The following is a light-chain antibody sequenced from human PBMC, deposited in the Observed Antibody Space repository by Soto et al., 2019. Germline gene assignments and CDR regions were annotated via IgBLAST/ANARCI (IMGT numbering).Light chain of an antibody. CDR3: QQTSSTLDS. CDR2: TAS. V-gene: IGKV1-39*01. J-gene: IGKJ2*03. Sequence: DIQVTQSPSSLSASVGDRVTITCRASQSIRTSLNWYQQRPGKPPKLLIHTASTLQSGVPSRFSGSGSGTDFTLTINSLQPEDFATYYCQQTSSTLDSFGQGTKLEIK. CDR1: QSIRTS.